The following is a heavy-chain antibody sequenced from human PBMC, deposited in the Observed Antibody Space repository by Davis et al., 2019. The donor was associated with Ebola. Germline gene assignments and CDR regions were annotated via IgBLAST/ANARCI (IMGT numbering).Heavy chain of an antibody. Sequence: AASVKVSCKASGGTFSSYAISWVRQAPGQGLEWMGGIIPIFGTANYAQKFQGRVTITADESTSTAYMELSSLRSEDTAVYYCARGRSHRGYYYYGMDVWGKGTTVTVSS. CDR1: GGTFSSYA. D-gene: IGHD1-14*01. CDR2: IIPIFGTA. J-gene: IGHJ6*04. V-gene: IGHV1-69*13. CDR3: ARGRSHRGYYYYGMDV.